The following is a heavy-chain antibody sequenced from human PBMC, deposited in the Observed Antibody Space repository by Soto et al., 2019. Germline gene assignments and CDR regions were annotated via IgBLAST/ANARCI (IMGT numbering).Heavy chain of an antibody. Sequence: QITLNESGPTVVRPTETLTLTCRFSGFSLTTSGVGVGWIRQSPGKAPEWLALIYWDDDKRYSASLKSRLTITNDTAKNQVVLTVSDLDLTDTATYYCAHRVLRTVFGLVTTTAIFFDFWGPGTPVAVSS. V-gene: IGHV2-5*02. CDR1: GFSLTTSGVG. CDR3: AHRVLRTVFGLVTTTAIFFDF. CDR2: IYWDDDK. D-gene: IGHD3-3*01. J-gene: IGHJ4*02.